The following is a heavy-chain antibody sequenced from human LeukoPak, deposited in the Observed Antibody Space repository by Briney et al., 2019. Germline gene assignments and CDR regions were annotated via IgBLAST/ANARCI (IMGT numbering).Heavy chain of an antibody. Sequence: GGSLRLSCAASGFTFSSYEMNWVRQAPGKGLEWVSYISSSGSTIYYADSVKARFTISRDNAKNSLYLQMNSLRAEDTAVYYCARGGYYYDSSGYYWDYYFDYWGQGTLVTVSS. CDR2: ISSSGSTI. CDR3: ARGGYYYDSSGYYWDYYFDY. CDR1: GFTFSSYE. J-gene: IGHJ4*02. D-gene: IGHD3-22*01. V-gene: IGHV3-48*03.